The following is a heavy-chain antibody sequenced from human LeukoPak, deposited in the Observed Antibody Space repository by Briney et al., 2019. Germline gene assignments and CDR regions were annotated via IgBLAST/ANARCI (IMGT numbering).Heavy chain of an antibody. V-gene: IGHV3-21*04. CDR1: GFILSRYT. J-gene: IGHJ6*03. D-gene: IGHD3-10*01. CDR3: AKGGLLWFEDYYYYYMDV. CDR2: ISG. Sequence: GSLRLSCAASGFILSRYTINWVRQAPGKGLEWLASISGDSVKGPFTVSRDNAKNSLYLQMNSLRAEDTAVYYCAKGGLLWFEDYYYYYMDVWGKGTTVTVSS.